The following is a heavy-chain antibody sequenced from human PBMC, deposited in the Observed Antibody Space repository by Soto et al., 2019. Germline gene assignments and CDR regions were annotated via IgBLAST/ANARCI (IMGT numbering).Heavy chain of an antibody. V-gene: IGHV1-69*13. CDR1: GGTFSSYA. D-gene: IGHD6-6*01. CDR3: ARDRGRYSSSSPYYFDY. Sequence: GASVKVSCKASGGTFSSYAISWVRQAPGQGLEWMGGIIPIFGTANYAQKFQGRVTITADESTSTAYMELSSLRSEDTAVYYCARDRGRYSSSSPYYFDYWGQGTLVTVSS. J-gene: IGHJ4*02. CDR2: IIPIFGTA.